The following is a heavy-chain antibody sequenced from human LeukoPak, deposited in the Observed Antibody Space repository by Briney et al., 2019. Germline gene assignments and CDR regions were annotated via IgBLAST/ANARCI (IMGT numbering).Heavy chain of an antibody. CDR2: IYSGGST. CDR3: AAGPDQYYFDY. Sequence: GGSLRLSCAASGFTVSSNYMSWVRQAPGKGLEWVSVIYSGGSTYYADSVKGRFTISRDNSKNTLYLQMNSLRAEDTAVYYCAAGPDQYYFDYWGQGTLVTVSP. V-gene: IGHV3-53*01. CDR1: GFTVSSNY. J-gene: IGHJ4*02.